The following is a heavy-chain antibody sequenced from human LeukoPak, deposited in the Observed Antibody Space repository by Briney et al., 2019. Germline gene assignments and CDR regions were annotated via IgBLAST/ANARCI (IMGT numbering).Heavy chain of an antibody. V-gene: IGHV3-11*06. D-gene: IGHD1-1*01. CDR3: ARDPRTVRI. J-gene: IGHJ4*02. CDR1: GFTFTDSY. CDR2: ISGSGDDT. Sequence: AGGSLRLSCAASGFTFTDSYMTWVRQAPGKGLEWLSYISGSGDDTNYADSVRGRFTISRDNAKNSLYLQMNSLRVEDTAVYYCARDPRTVRIWGQGTLVTVSS.